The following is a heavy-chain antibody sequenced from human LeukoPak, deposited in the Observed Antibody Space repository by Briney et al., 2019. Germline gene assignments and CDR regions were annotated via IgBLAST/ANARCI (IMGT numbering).Heavy chain of an antibody. V-gene: IGHV4-30-4*01. CDR1: GGSISSGDYY. CDR2: IYYSGST. CDR3: ARAGGDGFGEFTFDY. J-gene: IGHJ4*02. Sequence: SETLSLTCTVSGGSISSGDYYWSWIRQPPGKGLEWIGYIYYSGSTYYNPSLKSRVTISVDTSKNQFSLKLSSVTAADTAVYYCARAGGDGFGEFTFDYWGQGTLATVSS. D-gene: IGHD3-10*01.